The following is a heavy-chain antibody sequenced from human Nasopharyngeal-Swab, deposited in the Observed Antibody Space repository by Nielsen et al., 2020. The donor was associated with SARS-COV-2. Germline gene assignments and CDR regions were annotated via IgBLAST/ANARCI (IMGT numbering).Heavy chain of an antibody. V-gene: IGHV4-39*07. J-gene: IGHJ4*02. D-gene: IGHD3-22*01. Sequence: WVRQPPGKGLEWIGSIYYSESTYYNPSLKSRVTISVDTSKNQFSLKLSSVTAADTAAYYCARYDSSGYYLFDYWGQGTLVTVSS. CDR2: IYYSEST. CDR3: ARYDSSGYYLFDY.